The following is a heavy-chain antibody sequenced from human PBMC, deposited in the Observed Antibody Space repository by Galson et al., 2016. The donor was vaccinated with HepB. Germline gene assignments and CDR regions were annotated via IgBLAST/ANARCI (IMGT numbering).Heavy chain of an antibody. CDR3: VTFVDILASVGDF. Sequence: QSGAEVKKPGDSLKISCKTSGYPFITKWIGWVRQMPGKGLEWMGIIWPGDYDTAYSPSFQGRVTVSADRSITTAYLQWTSLKASDTAMYYCVTFVDILASVGDFWGQGTLVTVSS. CDR2: IWPGDYDT. V-gene: IGHV5-51*01. CDR1: GYPFITKW. D-gene: IGHD5-12*01. J-gene: IGHJ4*02.